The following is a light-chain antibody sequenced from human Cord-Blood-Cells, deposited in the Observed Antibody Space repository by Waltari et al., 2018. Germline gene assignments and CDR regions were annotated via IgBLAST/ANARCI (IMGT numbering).Light chain of an antibody. CDR2: EGS. J-gene: IGLJ3*02. Sequence: QSALTQPASVSGSPGPSITIPCPGTSSHVGSYNLVSWYQQHPGKAPKLMIYEGSKRPSGVSNRFSGSKSGNTASLTISGLQAEDEADYYCCSYAGSSTNWVFGGGTKLTVL. V-gene: IGLV2-23*01. CDR1: SSHVGSYNL. CDR3: CSYAGSSTNWV.